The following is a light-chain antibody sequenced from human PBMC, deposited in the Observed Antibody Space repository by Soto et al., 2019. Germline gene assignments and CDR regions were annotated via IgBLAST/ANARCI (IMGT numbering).Light chain of an antibody. CDR3: CSYAGSDYV. CDR2: DVS. Sequence: QSALTQPRSVSGSPGQSVTISCTGTSSDVGGYNYVSWYQQHPGKAPKLMIHDVSKRPSGVPDRFSGSKSGNTASLTISGLQAEDEADYYCCSYAGSDYVFGTGTKLTVL. CDR1: SSDVGGYNY. J-gene: IGLJ1*01. V-gene: IGLV2-11*01.